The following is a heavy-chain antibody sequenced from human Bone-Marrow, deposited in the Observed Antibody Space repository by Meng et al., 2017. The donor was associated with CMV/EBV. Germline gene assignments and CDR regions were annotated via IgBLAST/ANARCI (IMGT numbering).Heavy chain of an antibody. CDR1: GYSISSGYY. CDR2: IYHSGST. V-gene: IGHV4-38-2*02. J-gene: IGHJ4*02. CDR3: ARELAGATLY. D-gene: IGHD1-26*01. Sequence: SETLSLTCTVSGYSISSGYYWGWTRQPPGKGLEWIGSIYHSGSTYYNPSLKSRVTISVDTPKNQFSLKLSSVTAADTAVYYCARELAGATLYWGQGTLVTVSS.